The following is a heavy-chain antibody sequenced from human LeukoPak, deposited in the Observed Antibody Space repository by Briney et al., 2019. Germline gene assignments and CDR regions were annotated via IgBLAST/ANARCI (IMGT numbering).Heavy chain of an antibody. V-gene: IGHV3-11*04. D-gene: IGHD1-26*01. CDR2: ITSGGVPT. CDR1: GFTFSDYY. Sequence: GGSLRLSCVASGFTFSDYYMGWIRQAPGMGLEWISYITSGGVPTYYTDSLKGRFTISRDNAKNSLYLQMNSLRAEDTAVYYCGRHGDGATIEYWGQGTLVTVSS. CDR3: GRHGDGATIEY. J-gene: IGHJ4*02.